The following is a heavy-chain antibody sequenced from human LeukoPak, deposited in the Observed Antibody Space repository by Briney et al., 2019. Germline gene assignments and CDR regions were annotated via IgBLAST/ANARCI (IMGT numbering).Heavy chain of an antibody. Sequence: PGRPLRLSCAASGFSFTMYGIHWVRQSPGKGLEWVAVISTDGNNEYYAKSVKGRFTISRDNSKNTVYLQTTSLRTEDTAVYYCAKDQIGWAPGYVSGPLDQWGQGTLVTVSS. J-gene: IGHJ4*02. CDR1: GFSFTMYG. D-gene: IGHD6-19*01. CDR2: ISTDGNNE. CDR3: AKDQIGWAPGYVSGPLDQ. V-gene: IGHV3-30*18.